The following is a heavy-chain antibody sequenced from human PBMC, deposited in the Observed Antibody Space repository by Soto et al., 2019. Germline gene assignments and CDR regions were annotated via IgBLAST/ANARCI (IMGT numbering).Heavy chain of an antibody. CDR2: ISSSSSTI. Sequence: EVQLVESGGGLVQPGGSLRLSCAASGFTFSSYSMNWVRQAPGKGLEWVSYISSSSSTIYYADSVKGRFTISRDNAKNPLYLQMNSLRAEDTAVYYCAGGIAVAGPDAFDIWGQGTMVTVSS. J-gene: IGHJ3*02. D-gene: IGHD6-19*01. V-gene: IGHV3-48*01. CDR3: AGGIAVAGPDAFDI. CDR1: GFTFSSYS.